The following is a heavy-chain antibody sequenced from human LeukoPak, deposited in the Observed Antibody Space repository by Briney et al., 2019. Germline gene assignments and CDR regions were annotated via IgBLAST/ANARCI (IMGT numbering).Heavy chain of an antibody. CDR1: EFTFSSYA. Sequence: GGSLRLSCAASEFTFSSYAMSRVRQAPGKGLEWVSAISGSGGSTYYADSVKGRFTISRDNSKNTLYRQMNSLRAEDTAVYYCARTDYYYDSSGYYYWGQGTLVTVSS. CDR3: ARTDYYYDSSGYYY. D-gene: IGHD3-22*01. V-gene: IGHV3-23*01. J-gene: IGHJ4*02. CDR2: ISGSGGST.